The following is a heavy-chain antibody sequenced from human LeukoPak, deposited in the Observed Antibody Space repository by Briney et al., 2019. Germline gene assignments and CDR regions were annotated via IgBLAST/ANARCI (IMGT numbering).Heavy chain of an antibody. CDR2: ISAYNGNT. V-gene: IGHV1-18*01. CDR3: ARVLGDSSSFGGSWFDP. D-gene: IGHD6-6*01. Sequence: GASVKVSCKASGYTFTSYGISWVRQAPGQGLEWMGWISAYNGNTNYSQKLQGRVTMTTDTSTSTAYMELRSLRSDDTAVYYCARVLGDSSSFGGSWFDPWGQGTLVTVSS. J-gene: IGHJ5*02. CDR1: GYTFTSYG.